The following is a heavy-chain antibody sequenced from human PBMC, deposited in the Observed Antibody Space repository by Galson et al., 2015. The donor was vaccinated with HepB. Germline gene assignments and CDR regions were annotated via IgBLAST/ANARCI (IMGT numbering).Heavy chain of an antibody. D-gene: IGHD3-3*01. CDR3: AKGPLRGPVPYYYYGMDV. V-gene: IGHV3-30*02. CDR1: GFTFSSYG. CDR2: IRYDGSNK. J-gene: IGHJ6*02. Sequence: SLRLSCAASGFTFSSYGMHWVRQAPGKGLEWVAFIRYDGSNKYYADSVKGRFTISRDNSKNTLYLQMNSLRAEDTAVYYCAKGPLRGPVPYYYYGMDVWGQGTTVTVSS.